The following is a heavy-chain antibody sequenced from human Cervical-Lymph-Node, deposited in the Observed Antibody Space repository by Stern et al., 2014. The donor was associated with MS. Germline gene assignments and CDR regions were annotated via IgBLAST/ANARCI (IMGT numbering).Heavy chain of an antibody. D-gene: IGHD2-21*02. V-gene: IGHV4-59*02. CDR1: GGAVSDYY. CDR2: ISDTGTT. J-gene: IGHJ2*01. CDR3: ARDPSTTASDWFFDL. Sequence: QVQLQESGPGLVKPSETLSLTCTVSGGAVSDYYWTWIRQRPGKGLEWIGYISDTGTTKYNPSLHSRVTITLDTSQNQVSLRLRSVTAADTAVYYCARDPSTTASDWFFDLWGRGSLVTVSS.